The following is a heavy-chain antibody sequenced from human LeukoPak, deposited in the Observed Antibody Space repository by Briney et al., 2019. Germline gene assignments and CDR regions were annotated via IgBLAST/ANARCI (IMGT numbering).Heavy chain of an antibody. CDR1: GFTFSNVW. Sequence: GGSLRLSFVASGFTFSNVWMAWVRQALGKGLEWVGRIRSKIDGRTTDYAAPVKGRITISRDDSKSTLYLQMNSLKIEDTAVYYCTTELPPWGQGTLVTVSS. CDR3: TTELPP. CDR2: IRSKIDGRTT. D-gene: IGHD2-15*01. V-gene: IGHV3-15*01. J-gene: IGHJ5*02.